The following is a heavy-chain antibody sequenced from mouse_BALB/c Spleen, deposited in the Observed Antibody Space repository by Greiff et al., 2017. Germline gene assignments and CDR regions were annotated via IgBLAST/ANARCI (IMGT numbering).Heavy chain of an antibody. Sequence: EVKLEESGGGLVQPGGSMKLSCVASGFTFSNYWMNWVRQSPEKGLEWVAEIRLKSNNYATHYAESVKGRFTISRDDSKSSVYLQMNNLRAEDTGIYYCTRVRYDVGLAYWGQGTLVTVSA. J-gene: IGHJ3*01. D-gene: IGHD2-14*01. CDR1: GFTFSNYW. V-gene: IGHV6-6*02. CDR2: IRLKSNNYAT. CDR3: TRVRYDVGLAY.